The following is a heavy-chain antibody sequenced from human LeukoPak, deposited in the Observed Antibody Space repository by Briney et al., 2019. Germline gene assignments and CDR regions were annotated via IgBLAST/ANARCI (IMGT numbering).Heavy chain of an antibody. CDR1: GYTFTSYS. Sequence: ASVKVSCKASGYTFTSYSINWVRQAPGEGVEWMGRISAYNGNTDYAQKFQGRVTVTTDTSTSTAYMELRSLRLDDTAVYYCARPVGRDYYDSSGYVLYWGQGTRVTVSS. D-gene: IGHD3-22*01. V-gene: IGHV1-18*01. CDR2: ISAYNGNT. J-gene: IGHJ4*02. CDR3: ARPVGRDYYDSSGYVLY.